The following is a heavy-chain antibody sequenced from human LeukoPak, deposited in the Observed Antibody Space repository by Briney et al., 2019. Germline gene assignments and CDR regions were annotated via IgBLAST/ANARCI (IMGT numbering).Heavy chain of an antibody. Sequence: GGSLRLSCAASGFTFDDYAMHWVRQAPGKGLEWVSGISWNSGNIGYADSVKGRFTISRDNAKNSLYLQMNSLRAEDTALYYCAKDNGSAAGTYGMDVWGQGTTVTVSS. CDR1: GFTFDDYA. J-gene: IGHJ6*02. CDR2: ISWNSGNI. D-gene: IGHD6-13*01. CDR3: AKDNGSAAGTYGMDV. V-gene: IGHV3-9*01.